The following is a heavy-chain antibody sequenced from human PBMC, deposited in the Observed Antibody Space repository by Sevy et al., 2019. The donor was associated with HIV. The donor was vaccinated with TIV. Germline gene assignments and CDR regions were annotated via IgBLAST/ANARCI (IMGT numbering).Heavy chain of an antibody. D-gene: IGHD2-15*01. J-gene: IGHJ6*02. CDR2: IWYDGINK. Sequence: GGSLRLSCAASGFTFSSYGMHWVRQAPGKGLEWVAVIWYDGINKYYGDSVKGRFTISRDNSNNTVYLQMTNLRAEDTAVYYCARAGDIVEVAAHYGMDVWGQGTTVTVSS. CDR1: GFTFSSYG. CDR3: ARAGDIVEVAAHYGMDV. V-gene: IGHV3-33*01.